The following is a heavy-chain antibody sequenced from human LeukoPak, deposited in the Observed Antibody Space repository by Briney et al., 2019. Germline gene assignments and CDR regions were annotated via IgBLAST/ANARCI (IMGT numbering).Heavy chain of an antibody. D-gene: IGHD2-21*02. V-gene: IGHV3-7*03. J-gene: IGHJ3*01. CDR3: ARDSSPYCGDDCYFDAFDL. CDR1: GFTFSSYW. Sequence: GGSLRLSCAASGFTFSSYWMSWVRQAPGKGLEWVANINRDGSKNHFVDSVKGRFTISRDNAKNFLYLQMNSLRAEDTAVYFCARDSSPYCGDDCYFDAFDLWGQGTMVTVSS. CDR2: INRDGSKN.